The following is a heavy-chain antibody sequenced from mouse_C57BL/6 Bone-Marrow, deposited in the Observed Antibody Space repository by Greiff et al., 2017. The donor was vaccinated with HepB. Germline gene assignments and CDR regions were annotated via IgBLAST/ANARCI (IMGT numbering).Heavy chain of an antibody. Sequence: QVQLQQSGAELARPGASVKMSCKASGYTFTSYTMHWVKQRPGQGLEWIGYINPSSGYTNYNEKFKGKATLTADKSSSTAYMQFSSLTSEDSAIYYCARTITTVVATGGFYYAMDYWGQGTSVTVSS. D-gene: IGHD1-1*01. CDR3: ARTITTVVATGGFYYAMDY. V-gene: IGHV1-4*01. CDR1: GYTFTSYT. CDR2: INPSSGYT. J-gene: IGHJ4*01.